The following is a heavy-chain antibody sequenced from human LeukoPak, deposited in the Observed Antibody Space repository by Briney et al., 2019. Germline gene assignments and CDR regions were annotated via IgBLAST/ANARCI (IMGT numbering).Heavy chain of an antibody. CDR2: ISSSSSYI. D-gene: IGHD1-26*01. Sequence: GGSLRLSCAASGFTFSTFSMNWVRQAPGKGLEWVSSISSSSSYIYYGDSVKGRFNISRDNAKSSLFLQMNSLRAEDTAVYYCARDRYRGDVWGKGTTVTVSS. V-gene: IGHV3-21*01. J-gene: IGHJ6*04. CDR3: ARDRYRGDV. CDR1: GFTFSTFS.